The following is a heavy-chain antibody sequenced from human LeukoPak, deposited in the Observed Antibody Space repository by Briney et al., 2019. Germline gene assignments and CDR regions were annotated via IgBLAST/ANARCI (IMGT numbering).Heavy chain of an antibody. CDR1: GGSISSGDYY. CDR3: DRGPQDYNWFDP. J-gene: IGHJ5*02. D-gene: IGHD1-14*01. Sequence: EPSETLSLTCTVSGGSISSGDYYWTWIRQPPGKGLEWIGYIYYSGSTYYNPSLKSRVTISVDTSKNQFSLKLSSVPAADTAVYYCDRGPQDYNWFDPWGQGTLVTVSS. V-gene: IGHV4-30-4*01. CDR2: IYYSGST.